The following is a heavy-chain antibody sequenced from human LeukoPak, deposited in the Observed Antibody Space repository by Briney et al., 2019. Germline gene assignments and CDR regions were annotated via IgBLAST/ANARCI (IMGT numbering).Heavy chain of an antibody. V-gene: IGHV3-15*01. Sequence: PGGSLRLSCAASGFTFSNARMSWVRQAPGKGLDWVGRIKSKTDGGTTDYAAPVKGRFTISRDDSKNTLYLQMNSLKTEDTAVYYCTTVDYGDFIDYWGQGTLVTVSS. CDR2: IKSKTDGGTT. J-gene: IGHJ4*02. CDR1: GFTFSNAR. D-gene: IGHD4-17*01. CDR3: TTVDYGDFIDY.